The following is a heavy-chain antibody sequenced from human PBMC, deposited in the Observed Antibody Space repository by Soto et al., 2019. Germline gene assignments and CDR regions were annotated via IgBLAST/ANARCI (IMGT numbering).Heavy chain of an antibody. V-gene: IGHV3-74*01. D-gene: IGHD2-21*02. Sequence: EVQLVESGGGLVQPGGSLRLSCAASGFTFSSYWMHWVRQAPGKGLVWVSRINSDGSSTSYADSVKGRFTISRDNAKNTLYLQMNSLRAEDTAVYYCARGCLAGGGDCYSPDYWGQGTLVTVSS. CDR1: GFTFSSYW. CDR3: ARGCLAGGGDCYSPDY. CDR2: INSDGSST. J-gene: IGHJ4*02.